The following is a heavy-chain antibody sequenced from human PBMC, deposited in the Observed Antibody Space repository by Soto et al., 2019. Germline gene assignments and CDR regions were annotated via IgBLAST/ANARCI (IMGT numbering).Heavy chain of an antibody. CDR3: AKVSSSWYAGFFDL. Sequence: EVQLLESGGGLVQPGGSLRLSCTASGFTFSSHAMTWVRQAPGKGLEWVSGLSGSGGSIYYADSVKGRFTISRDNSMNTLYLQMNTLRAEDTAVYYCAKVSSSWYAGFFDLWGQGTLVTVSS. CDR2: LSGSGGSI. CDR1: GFTFSSHA. V-gene: IGHV3-23*01. D-gene: IGHD6-13*01. J-gene: IGHJ4*02.